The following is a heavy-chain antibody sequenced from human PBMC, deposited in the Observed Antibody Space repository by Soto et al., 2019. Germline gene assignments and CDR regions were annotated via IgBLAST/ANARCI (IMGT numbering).Heavy chain of an antibody. CDR2: MYHSGST. D-gene: IGHD2-2*01. V-gene: IGHV4-30-2*01. J-gene: IGHJ4*02. CDR1: GSAISSGGYS. Sequence: QLQLQESGSGLVKPSQTLSLTCAVSGSAISSGGYSWSWIRQPPGKGLEWIGYMYHSGSTYYNPSLKSRVTMSIDRSRNQFSLKLSSVTAADTAVYYCARVPDYWGQGILVTVSS. CDR3: ARVPDY.